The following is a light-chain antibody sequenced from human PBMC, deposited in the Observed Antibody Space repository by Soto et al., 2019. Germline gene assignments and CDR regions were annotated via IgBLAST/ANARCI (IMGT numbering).Light chain of an antibody. CDR1: QSISTW. V-gene: IGKV1-5*01. Sequence: DIQMTQSPSTLSASVGARVPITCRASQSISTWLAWYQQKPGKAPKLLIYDASTLESGVPSRFSGSGSGTEFTLTITSLQPDDFATYYCQQYNTYPETFGQGTKVDIK. J-gene: IGKJ1*01. CDR2: DAS. CDR3: QQYNTYPET.